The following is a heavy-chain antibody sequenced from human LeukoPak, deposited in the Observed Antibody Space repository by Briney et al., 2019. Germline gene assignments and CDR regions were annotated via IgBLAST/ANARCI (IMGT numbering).Heavy chain of an antibody. Sequence: GGSLRLSCAASGFTFSSYAMSWVRQAPGKGLEWVAVISYDGSNKYYADSVKGRFTISRDNSKNTLYLQMNSLRAEDTAVYYCAKAYDILTGYFYYGMDVWGQGTTVTVSS. CDR2: ISYDGSNK. V-gene: IGHV3-30*18. D-gene: IGHD3-9*01. J-gene: IGHJ6*02. CDR3: AKAYDILTGYFYYGMDV. CDR1: GFTFSSYA.